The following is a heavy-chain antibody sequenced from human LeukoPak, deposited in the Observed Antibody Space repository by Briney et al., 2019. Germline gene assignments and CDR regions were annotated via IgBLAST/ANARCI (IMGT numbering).Heavy chain of an antibody. J-gene: IGHJ4*02. D-gene: IGHD5-12*01. CDR2: KNPNSGNS. CDR1: GYTFTNYD. V-gene: IGHV1-8*01. CDR3: VRMRIYRDYVDFDY. Sequence: ASVKVSCKASGYTFTNYDINWVRQATGQGLEWMGYKNPNSGNSAYAQKFQGRVTITTDASITTAYMELSGLRSDDTAVYYCVRMRIYRDYVDFDYWGQGTLVTVSS.